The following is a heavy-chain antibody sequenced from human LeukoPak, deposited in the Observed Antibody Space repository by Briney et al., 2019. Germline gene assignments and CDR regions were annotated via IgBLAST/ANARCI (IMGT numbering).Heavy chain of an antibody. Sequence: PSETLSLTCIVSGGSISTNNWWSWVRQPPGKGLEWVSSISGSGDNRNYADSVKGRFTISRDNSKSTLYLEMNSLRAEDTAIYYCAKNPLVSGTIYFDSWGQGTLLTVSS. CDR2: ISGSGDNR. D-gene: IGHD6-19*01. J-gene: IGHJ4*02. CDR3: AKNPLVSGTIYFDS. V-gene: IGHV3-23*01. CDR1: GGSISTNN.